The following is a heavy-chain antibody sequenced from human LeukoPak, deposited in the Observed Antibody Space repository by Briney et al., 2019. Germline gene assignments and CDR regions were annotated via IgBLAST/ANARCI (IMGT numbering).Heavy chain of an antibody. CDR3: ARDSIIAARPSYFDY. Sequence: SETLSLTCTVSGGSISSGSYYWSWIRQPAGKGLEWIGRIYTSGSTNYNPSLKSRVTISVDTSKNQFSPKLSSVTAADTAVYYCARDSIIAARPSYFDYWGQGTLVTVSS. CDR2: IYTSGST. CDR1: GGSISSGSYY. D-gene: IGHD6-6*01. J-gene: IGHJ4*02. V-gene: IGHV4-61*02.